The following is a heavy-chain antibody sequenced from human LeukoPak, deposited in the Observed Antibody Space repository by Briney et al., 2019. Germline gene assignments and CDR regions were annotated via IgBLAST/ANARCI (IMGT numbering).Heavy chain of an antibody. V-gene: IGHV4-39*01. CDR1: GGSISSRSYY. Sequence: WETLSLTCTVSGGSISSRSYYWGWIRQPPGKGLEWIGGIYYTATTYSNSSLKSLVTISADTSKNQFSLRLNSVIAAETAEYFCGRQEGFGEFTVQWARGTLVSVSS. CDR2: IYYTATT. CDR3: GRQEGFGEFTVQ. D-gene: IGHD3-10*01. J-gene: IGHJ2*01.